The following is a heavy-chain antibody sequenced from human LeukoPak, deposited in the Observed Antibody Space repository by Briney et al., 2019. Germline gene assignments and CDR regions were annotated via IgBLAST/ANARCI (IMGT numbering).Heavy chain of an antibody. D-gene: IGHD1-7*01. V-gene: IGHV1-2*02. CDR3: ARAPRTGTTVSDY. Sequence: ASVKVSCKASGYTFTGYYMHWVRQAPGQGLEWMGWINPNSGGTNYAQKFQGRVTMTRDTSISTAYMELSRLRSDDTAVYYCARAPRTGTTVSDYWGQGTLVTVSP. J-gene: IGHJ4*02. CDR1: GYTFTGYY. CDR2: INPNSGGT.